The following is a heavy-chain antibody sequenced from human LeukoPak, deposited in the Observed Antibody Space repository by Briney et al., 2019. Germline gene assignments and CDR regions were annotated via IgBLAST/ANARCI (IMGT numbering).Heavy chain of an antibody. CDR1: GASISSYY. CDR2: IYTSGGT. D-gene: IGHD1-26*01. CDR3: AKDWELGS. Sequence: SETLSLTCSDSGASISSYYWNWIRQPPGKGLEWIGNIYTSGGTNYNPSLKSRVTISLDTSKDQFSLKLTSVTAADTAFYYCAKDWELGSWGQGTLVTVSS. J-gene: IGHJ5*02. V-gene: IGHV4-59*01.